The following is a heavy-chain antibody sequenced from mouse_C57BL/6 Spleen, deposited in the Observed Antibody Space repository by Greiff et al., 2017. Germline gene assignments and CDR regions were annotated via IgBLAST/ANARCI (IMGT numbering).Heavy chain of an antibody. Sequence: QVQLQQSGAELVRPGASVTLSCKASGYTFTDYEMHWVKQTPVHGLEWIGAIDPETGGTAYNQKFKGKAILTADKSSSTAYMELRSLTSEDSAVYYCTRGVYGNVGDYWGQGTTLTVSS. V-gene: IGHV1-15*01. CDR3: TRGVYGNVGDY. D-gene: IGHD2-1*01. CDR2: IDPETGGT. CDR1: GYTFTDYE. J-gene: IGHJ2*01.